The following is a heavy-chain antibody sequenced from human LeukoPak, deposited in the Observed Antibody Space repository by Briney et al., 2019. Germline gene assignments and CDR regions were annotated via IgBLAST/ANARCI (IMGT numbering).Heavy chain of an antibody. CDR3: ARDPSLRWQDYWYFDL. CDR2: IYYSGST. D-gene: IGHD4-23*01. J-gene: IGHJ2*01. CDR1: GGSISSYY. Sequence: PSETLSLTCTVSGGSISSYYWSWIRQPPGKGLEWIGYIYYSGSTNYNPSHKSRVTISVDTSKNQFSLKLSSVTAADTAVYYCARDPSLRWQDYWYFDLWGRGTLVTVSS. V-gene: IGHV4-59*01.